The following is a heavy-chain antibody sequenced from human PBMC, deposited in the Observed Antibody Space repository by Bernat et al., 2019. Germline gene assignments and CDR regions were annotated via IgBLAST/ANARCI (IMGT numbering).Heavy chain of an antibody. CDR2: ISSSSSYT. Sequence: QVQLVESGGGLVKPGGSLRLSCAASGFTFSDYYMSWIRQAPGKGLEWVSSISSSSSYTNYADSVKGRFTISRDNAKNSLYLQMNSLRAEDTAVYYCARDGDYGDYSGWFDPWGQGTLVTVSS. V-gene: IGHV3-11*06. CDR3: ARDGDYGDYSGWFDP. D-gene: IGHD4-17*01. J-gene: IGHJ5*02. CDR1: GFTFSDYY.